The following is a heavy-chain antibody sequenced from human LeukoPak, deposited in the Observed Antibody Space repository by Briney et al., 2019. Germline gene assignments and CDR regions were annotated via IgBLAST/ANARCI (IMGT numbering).Heavy chain of an antibody. CDR3: AKASMATIRDWYFDL. V-gene: IGHV3-7*01. CDR1: GFTFSTYL. CDR2: IKQDGSEK. D-gene: IGHD5-24*01. Sequence: GGSLRLSCAASGFTFSTYLMSWVRQAPGKGLEWVANIKQDGSEKYYVDSVKGRFTISRDNARHSLYLQMNSLRVDDTAVYYCAKASMATIRDWYFDLWGRGTLVTVSS. J-gene: IGHJ2*01.